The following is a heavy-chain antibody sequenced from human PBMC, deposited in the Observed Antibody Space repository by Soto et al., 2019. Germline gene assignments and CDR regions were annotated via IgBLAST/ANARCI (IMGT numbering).Heavy chain of an antibody. CDR1: GYTLTELS. CDR3: ATGYDFWSGYQSSFDY. CDR2: FDPEDGET. V-gene: IGHV1-24*01. Sequence: ASVKVSCKXSGYTLTELSMHWVRQAPGKGLEWMGGFDPEDGETIYAQKFQGRVTMTEDTSTDTAYMELSSLRSEDTAVYYCATGYDFWSGYQSSFDYWGQGTLVTVSS. J-gene: IGHJ4*02. D-gene: IGHD3-3*01.